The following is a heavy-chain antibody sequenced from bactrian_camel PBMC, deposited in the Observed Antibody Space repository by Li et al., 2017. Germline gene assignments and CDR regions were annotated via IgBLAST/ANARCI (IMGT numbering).Heavy chain of an antibody. CDR1: GSEYSTKN. CDR3: AAVRYGGSWYPLCRARSADFGY. J-gene: IGHJ6*01. V-gene: IGHV3-3*01. D-gene: IGHD6*01. CDR2: VYGIGGTT. Sequence: HVQLVESGGGSVQAGGSLRLSCTASGSEYSTKNMGWFRQALGKEREKVAVVYGIGGTTYYADSVKGRFTISQDNAKATVYLQMDSLTPEDTAMYYCAAVRYGGSWYPLCRARSADFGYWGQGTQVTVS.